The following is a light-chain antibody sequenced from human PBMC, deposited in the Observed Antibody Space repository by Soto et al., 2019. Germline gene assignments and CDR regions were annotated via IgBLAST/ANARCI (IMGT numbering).Light chain of an antibody. CDR1: QSVSSNF. J-gene: IGKJ1*01. CDR3: QQYGSSTGT. Sequence: EIVLTQSPGTRSLSPGERAPLSCRASQSVSSNFLAWYQQKPGQAPRLLIYGASSRATGIPDRFSGSGSGTDFTLIISRLEPEDFAVYYCQQYGSSTGTFGQGTKVDIK. CDR2: GAS. V-gene: IGKV3-20*01.